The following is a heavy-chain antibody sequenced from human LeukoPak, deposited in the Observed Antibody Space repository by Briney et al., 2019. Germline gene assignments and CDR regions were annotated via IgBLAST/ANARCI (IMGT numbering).Heavy chain of an antibody. CDR3: ATVGGSGWFDY. CDR1: GVSVSSGGHY. V-gene: IGHV4-61*08. CDR2: IYYSGST. J-gene: IGHJ4*02. D-gene: IGHD6-19*01. Sequence: SETLSLTCTVSGVSVSSGGHYWSWIRQSPGKGLEWIGRIYYSGSTNYNPSLQSRVSISVDTSTNKFSLKLSSVTAADTAVYFCATVGGSGWFDYWGQGTLVTVSS.